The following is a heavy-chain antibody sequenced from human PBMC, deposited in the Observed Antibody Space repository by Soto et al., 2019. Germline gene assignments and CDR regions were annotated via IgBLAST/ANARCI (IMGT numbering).Heavy chain of an antibody. Sequence: QVQLQQWGAGLLKPSETLSLTCAVNGGSFTGYYGAWIRQSPGKGLEWIGEISHSGRTNYNPSLKSRVTISVDTSKNQFSLKVSSGTAADTGMYYCARNGGSTWYYFDSWGQGTVVTVSS. V-gene: IGHV4-34*01. CDR2: ISHSGRT. CDR1: GGSFTGYY. D-gene: IGHD6-13*01. CDR3: ARNGGSTWYYFDS. J-gene: IGHJ4*02.